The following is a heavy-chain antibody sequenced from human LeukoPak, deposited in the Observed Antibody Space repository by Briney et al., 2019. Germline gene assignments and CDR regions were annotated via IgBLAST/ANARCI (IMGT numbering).Heavy chain of an antibody. D-gene: IGHD6-19*01. CDR2: ISSSGSTI. J-gene: IGHJ5*02. Sequence: PGGSLRLSCAASGFTFSDYYMSWIRQAPGKGLEWVSYISSSGSTIYYADSVKGRFTISRDNAKNSLYLQMNSLRAEDTAVYYCAKSPSLAVAARAWGQGTLVTVSS. CDR1: GFTFSDYY. CDR3: AKSPSLAVAARA. V-gene: IGHV3-11*01.